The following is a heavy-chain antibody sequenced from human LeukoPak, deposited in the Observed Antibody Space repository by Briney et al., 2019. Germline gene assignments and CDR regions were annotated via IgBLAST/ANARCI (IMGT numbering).Heavy chain of an antibody. D-gene: IGHD2-2*01. CDR3: AGVLSSRVYIVVVPAAHAGWFDP. Sequence: SETLSLTCAVYGGSFSGYYWSWIRQPPGKGLEWIGEINHSGSTNYNPSLKSRVTISVDTSKNQFSLKLSSVTAADTAVYYCAGVLSSRVYIVVVPAAHAGWFDPWGQGTLVTVSS. J-gene: IGHJ5*02. CDR1: GGSFSGYY. CDR2: INHSGST. V-gene: IGHV4-34*01.